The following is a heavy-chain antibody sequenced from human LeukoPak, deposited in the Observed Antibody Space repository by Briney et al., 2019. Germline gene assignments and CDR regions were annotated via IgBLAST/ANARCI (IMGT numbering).Heavy chain of an antibody. J-gene: IGHJ1*01. CDR2: IYHSGST. D-gene: IGHD6-6*01. Sequence: SETLSLTCTVSGGSISTYYWNWIRQPPGKGLEWIGYIYHSGSTNYNPSLQSRVTISVDTSKNQFSLNLNSVTAADTAVYYCARGGAARLHFQNWGQGALVTVSS. CDR3: ARGGAARLHFQN. CDR1: GGSISTYY. V-gene: IGHV4-59*01.